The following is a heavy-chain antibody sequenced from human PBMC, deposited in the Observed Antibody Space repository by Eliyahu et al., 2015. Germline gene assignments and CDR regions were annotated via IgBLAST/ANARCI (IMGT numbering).Heavy chain of an antibody. J-gene: IGHJ4*02. CDR1: GXPFXDYF. V-gene: IGHV3-11*01. CDR3: ARWGAFNGYDPTGDY. D-gene: IGHD5-12*01. Sequence: VQLVESGGGLVKPGGSLRXXCTASGXPFXDYFMSWVRQTPGKGLEWTSYINHKGDLVLYSDSVRGRFTISRDTAKTSIYLQMNSLRAEDTAVYYCARWGAFNGYDPTGDYWGQGTVVNVSS. CDR2: INHKGDLV.